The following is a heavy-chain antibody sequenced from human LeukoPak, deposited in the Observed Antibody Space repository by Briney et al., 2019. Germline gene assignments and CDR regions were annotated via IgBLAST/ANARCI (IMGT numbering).Heavy chain of an antibody. CDR3: TARFYDSSGYYYASFDP. CDR1: GFTFGNAW. Sequence: GGSRGLSLAASGFTFGNAWLNWFGRPPGKGLEWVGRIKGKTGGGTTDYAVPVKGRFTISRDDSKNTLHLQMNSLKTEDTAVYYCTARFYDSSGYYYASFDPWGQGTLVTVSS. J-gene: IGHJ5*02. V-gene: IGHV3-15*07. D-gene: IGHD3-22*01. CDR2: IKGKTGGGTT.